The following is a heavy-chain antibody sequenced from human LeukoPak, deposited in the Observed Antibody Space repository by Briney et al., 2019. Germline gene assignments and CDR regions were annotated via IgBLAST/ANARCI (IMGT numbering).Heavy chain of an antibody. CDR1: GYTFTGYY. J-gene: IGHJ4*02. D-gene: IGHD3-22*01. Sequence: ASVKVSCKASGYTFTGYYMHWVRQAPGQGLEWMGWINPNSGGTNYAQKFRGRVTMTRDTSISTAYMELSRLRSDDTAVYYCARGPYYYDSSGYKFDYWGQGTLVTVSS. V-gene: IGHV1-2*02. CDR3: ARGPYYYDSSGYKFDY. CDR2: INPNSGGT.